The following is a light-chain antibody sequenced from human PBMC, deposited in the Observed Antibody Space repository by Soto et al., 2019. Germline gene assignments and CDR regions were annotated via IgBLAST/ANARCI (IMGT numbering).Light chain of an antibody. CDR3: QQYNNWPLT. V-gene: IGKV3-15*01. J-gene: IGKJ4*01. CDR1: QSVSSY. CDR2: GAS. Sequence: VMTQSPYTLSASPGERVSLSCRASQSVSSYLAWYQQKPGQAPRLLIYGASTRATDIPARFSGSGSGTEFTLTISSLQSEDFALYYCQQYNNWPLTFGGGTKVDIK.